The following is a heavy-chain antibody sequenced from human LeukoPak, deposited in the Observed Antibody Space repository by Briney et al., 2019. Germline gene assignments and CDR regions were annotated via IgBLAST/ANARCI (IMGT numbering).Heavy chain of an antibody. Sequence: SETLSLTCTVSSGSVSSRNYYWGWIRQPPGKGLEWIGSISYSGSTYNNPSLKSRVTISVDTSENQFSLKLSSVTAADTAVYYCASSGGEDVWSGYYPSYYYYGMDVWGQGTTVTVSS. CDR2: ISYSGST. J-gene: IGHJ6*02. CDR3: ASSGGEDVWSGYYPSYYYYGMDV. CDR1: SGSVSSRNYY. V-gene: IGHV4-39*01. D-gene: IGHD3-3*01.